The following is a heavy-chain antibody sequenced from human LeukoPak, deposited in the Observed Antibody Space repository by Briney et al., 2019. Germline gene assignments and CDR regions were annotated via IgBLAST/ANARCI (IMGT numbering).Heavy chain of an antibody. CDR2: IKQDGSEK. CDR3: ARGDYYGSGSYYDY. D-gene: IGHD3-10*01. Sequence: GGSLRLSCAASGFTISSYWMSWVRQAPGKGLEWEANIKQDGSEKYYVDSVKGRFTISRDNAKNSLYLQMNSLRAEDTAVYYCARGDYYGSGSYYDYWGQGTLVTVSS. V-gene: IGHV3-7*01. J-gene: IGHJ4*02. CDR1: GFTISSYW.